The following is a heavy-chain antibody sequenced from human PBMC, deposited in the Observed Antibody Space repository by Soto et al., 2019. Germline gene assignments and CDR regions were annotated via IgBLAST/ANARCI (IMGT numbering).Heavy chain of an antibody. V-gene: IGHV3-23*01. Sequence: GSLRLSCAASGFTFSTYAMSWVRQAPGKGLEWVSTISSSGASTYYADSVRGRFTISRDNSKNTLYLQMNSLRVEDMAVYYCAKKVPGSNPLDSWGQGALVTVSS. CDR1: GFTFSTYA. CDR3: AKKVPGSNPLDS. D-gene: IGHD1-1*01. CDR2: ISSSGAST. J-gene: IGHJ4*02.